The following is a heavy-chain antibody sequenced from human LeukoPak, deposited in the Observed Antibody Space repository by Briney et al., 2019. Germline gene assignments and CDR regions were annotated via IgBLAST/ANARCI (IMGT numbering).Heavy chain of an antibody. J-gene: IGHJ4*02. CDR1: GFTFSSYA. CDR2: TSGSGISK. CDR3: AKSQTMVTTGHFDY. D-gene: IGHD4-17*01. V-gene: IGHV3-23*01. Sequence: GGSLRLSCAASGFTFSSYAMNWVRQAPGKGLEWVSVTSGSGISKYYADSVKGRFTVSRDESKNTLYLQMNSLRAEDTAVYYCAKSQTMVTTGHFDYWGQGTLVTVSS.